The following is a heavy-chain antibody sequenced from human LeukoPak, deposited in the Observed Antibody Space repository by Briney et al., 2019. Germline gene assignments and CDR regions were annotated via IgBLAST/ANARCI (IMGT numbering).Heavy chain of an antibody. CDR3: ATVNPPLITMIVNYYGMDV. D-gene: IGHD3-22*01. V-gene: IGHV1-24*01. CDR1: GYTLTELS. J-gene: IGHJ6*02. CDR2: FDPEDGET. Sequence: ASVKVSCKVSGYTLTELSMHWVRQAPGKGLEWMGGFDPEDGETIYAQKFQGRVTMTEDTSTDTAYMELSSLRSEDTAVYYCATVNPPLITMIVNYYGMDVWGQGTRSPSP.